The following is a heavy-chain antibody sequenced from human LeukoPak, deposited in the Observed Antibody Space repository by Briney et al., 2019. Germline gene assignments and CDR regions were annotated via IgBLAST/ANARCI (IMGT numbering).Heavy chain of an antibody. V-gene: IGHV3-30*03. D-gene: IGHD6-19*01. Sequence: GGSLRLSCAASGFTFSSYGMHWVRQAPGKGLEWVAVISYDGSNKYYADSVKGRFTISRDNSKNTLYLQMNSLRAEDTAVFYCARSTSWYHKFDYWGQGTLVTVSS. CDR2: ISYDGSNK. J-gene: IGHJ4*02. CDR1: GFTFSSYG. CDR3: ARSTSWYHKFDY.